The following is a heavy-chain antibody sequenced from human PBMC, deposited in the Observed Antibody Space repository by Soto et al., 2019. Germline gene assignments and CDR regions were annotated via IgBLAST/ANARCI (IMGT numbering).Heavy chain of an antibody. J-gene: IGHJ3*02. CDR3: ARDLRDGYIHDAFDI. CDR1: GFTFSSYG. CDR2: IWYDGSNK. D-gene: IGHD5-12*01. V-gene: IGHV3-33*01. Sequence: QVQLVESGGGVVQPGRSLRLSCAASGFTFSSYGMHWVRQAPGKGLEWVAVIWYDGSNKYYADSVKGRFTISRDNSKNTLYLQMNSLRAEETAVYYCARDLRDGYIHDAFDIWGQGTMVTVSS.